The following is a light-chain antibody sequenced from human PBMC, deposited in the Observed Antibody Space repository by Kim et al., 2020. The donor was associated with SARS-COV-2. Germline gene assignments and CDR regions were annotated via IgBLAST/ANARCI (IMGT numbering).Light chain of an antibody. CDR1: QSIRRSY. J-gene: IGKJ1*01. CDR3: LQYGSSLPWT. Sequence: PGEGATLARRTSQSIRRSYLGWYQPQPGPPPTLLIHARSSMAPRIPDRFSVSGCGSDFTLTITILEPEDFAVYYCLQYGSSLPWTFGQGTKVDIK. V-gene: IGKV3-20*01. CDR2: ARS.